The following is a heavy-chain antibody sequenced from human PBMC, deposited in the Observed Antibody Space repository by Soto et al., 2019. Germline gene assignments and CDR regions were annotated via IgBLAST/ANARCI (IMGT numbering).Heavy chain of an antibody. CDR1: GFSFSSYS. J-gene: IGHJ4*02. CDR3: ARAFAGTSSSDY. D-gene: IGHD6-13*01. Sequence: GGTLRLSCAASGFSFSSYSMIWVRQAPGEGLEWLSFITSSSSSIFYAASVQGRFTISRDNAKNSLYLQMNGLRAEDTAVYYCARAFAGTSSSDYWGQGTLVTV. V-gene: IGHV3-21*01. CDR2: ITSSSSSI.